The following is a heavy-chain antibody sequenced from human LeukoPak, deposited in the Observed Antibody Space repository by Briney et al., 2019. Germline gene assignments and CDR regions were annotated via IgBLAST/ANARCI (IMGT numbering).Heavy chain of an antibody. D-gene: IGHD3-9*01. CDR3: AKDHYDILTGYYGY. V-gene: IGHV3-23*01. Sequence: GGSLRLSCAASGFTFSSSTMSWVRQAPGKGLEWVSSISGSGDSTWYADSVKGRFTISRDNSKNTLSLQMNSLRAEDTAVYYCAKDHYDILTGYYGYWGQGTLVTVSS. CDR1: GFTFSSST. J-gene: IGHJ4*02. CDR2: ISGSGDST.